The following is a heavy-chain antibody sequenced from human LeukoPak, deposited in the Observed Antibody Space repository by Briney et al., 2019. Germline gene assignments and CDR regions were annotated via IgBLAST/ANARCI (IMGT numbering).Heavy chain of an antibody. CDR3: ARGIYNGWYFDY. V-gene: IGHV3-30*02. D-gene: IGHD6-19*01. CDR2: IRYDGSNE. Sequence: GGSLRLSCAASGFTFSTYSMNWVRQAPGKGREWVTFIRYDGSNEYYSDSVKGRFTISRDNTKSTLYLQMNSLRDEDTAVYYCARGIYNGWYFDYWGQGTLVTVSS. CDR1: GFTFSTYS. J-gene: IGHJ4*02.